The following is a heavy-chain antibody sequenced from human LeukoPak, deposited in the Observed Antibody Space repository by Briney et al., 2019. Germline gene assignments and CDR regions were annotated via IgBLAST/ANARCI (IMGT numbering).Heavy chain of an antibody. CDR1: GFTFRNYA. D-gene: IGHD5/OR15-5a*01. CDR3: AKEAVYGHRSEP. V-gene: IGHV3-23*01. J-gene: IGHJ5*02. Sequence: GGSLTLSCAASGFTFRNYAVSWVRRAPGRGLEWVSGIRGRGGRINYAHSVEGRLTIYRANSKTTLYLQWKSLRAAATAVYYCAKEAVYGHRSEPWGERALVTVSS. CDR2: IRGRGGRI.